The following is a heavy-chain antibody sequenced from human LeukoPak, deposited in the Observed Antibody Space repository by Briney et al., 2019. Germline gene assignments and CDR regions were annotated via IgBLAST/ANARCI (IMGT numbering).Heavy chain of an antibody. CDR2: ISAYNGNT. CDR3: ARGRATYYDFWSGGFDP. J-gene: IGHJ5*02. D-gene: IGHD3-3*01. CDR1: GYTFTSYG. V-gene: IGHV1-18*01. Sequence: ASVKVSCKASGYTFTSYGISWVRQAPGQGLEWMGWISAYNGNTNYAQKLQGRVTMTTDTSTSTAYMELRSLRSDDTAVYYCARGRATYYDFWSGGFDPWGQGTLVTVCS.